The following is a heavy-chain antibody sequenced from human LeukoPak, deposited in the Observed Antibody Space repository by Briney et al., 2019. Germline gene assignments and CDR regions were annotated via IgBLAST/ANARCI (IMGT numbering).Heavy chain of an antibody. D-gene: IGHD3-10*01. Sequence: SETLSLTCTVSGYSISSGYYWGWIRQPPGKGLEWIGSIYHSGSTYYSPSLKSRVTISVDTSKNQFSLKLSSVTAADTAVYYCARGEYYYGSGSYYPDWYFDLWGRGTLVTVSS. CDR3: ARGEYYYGSGSYYPDWYFDL. J-gene: IGHJ2*01. CDR2: IYHSGST. CDR1: GYSISSGYY. V-gene: IGHV4-38-2*02.